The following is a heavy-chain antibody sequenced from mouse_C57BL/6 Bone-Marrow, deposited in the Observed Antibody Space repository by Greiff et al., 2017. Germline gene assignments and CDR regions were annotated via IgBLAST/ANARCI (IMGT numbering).Heavy chain of an antibody. CDR2: IYPGGGYT. CDR3: ARLGRFYYWAMDD. J-gene: IGHJ4*01. V-gene: IGHV1-63*01. Sequence: QVQLQQSGAELVRPGTSVKMSCKASGYTFTNYWIGWAKQRPGHGLEWIGDIYPGGGYTNYNEKFKGNDTLTADKSSSTAYMQISSLTSEDSAIYDCARLGRFYYWAMDDWGKGTSVTVSS. CDR1: GYTFTNYW.